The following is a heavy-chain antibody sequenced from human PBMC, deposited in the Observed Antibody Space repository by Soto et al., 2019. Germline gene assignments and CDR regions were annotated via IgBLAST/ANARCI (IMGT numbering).Heavy chain of an antibody. CDR3: ASQERELLALDY. J-gene: IGHJ4*02. CDR2: IIPILGIA. D-gene: IGHD3-10*01. CDR1: GGTFSSYT. V-gene: IGHV1-69*02. Sequence: QVQLVQSGAEVKKPGSSVKVSCKASGGTFSSYTISWVRQAPGQGLEWMGRIIPILGIANYAQKFQGRVTITADKSTSPAYMELSSLRSEDTAVYYCASQERELLALDYWGQGTLVTVSS.